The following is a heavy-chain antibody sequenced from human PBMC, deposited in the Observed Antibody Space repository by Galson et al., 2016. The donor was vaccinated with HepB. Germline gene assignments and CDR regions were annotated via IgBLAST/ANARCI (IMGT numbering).Heavy chain of an antibody. CDR1: GFTFSSYA. Sequence: SLRLSCAASGFTFSSYAMHWVRQAPGKGLEWVAVISFDVTNKYHADSVKGRFTISRDNSKNTLYLQMNSLRPEDTAVYYCARAGDEHRYYFDYWGQGTLVTVSS. J-gene: IGHJ4*02. CDR3: ARAGDEHRYYFDY. D-gene: IGHD3-16*01. CDR2: ISFDVTNK. V-gene: IGHV3-30-3*01.